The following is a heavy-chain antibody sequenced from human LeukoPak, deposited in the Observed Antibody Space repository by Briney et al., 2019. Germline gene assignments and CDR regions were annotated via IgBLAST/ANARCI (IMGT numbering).Heavy chain of an antibody. CDR3: ARGAYYNILTGFRGRILGFEY. J-gene: IGHJ4*02. CDR1: GFTFSNYD. Sequence: GGSLRLSCAASGFTFSNYDMHWVRQAPGKGLEWVAFIRYDGSNKYYADSVKGRFTISRDNSKNTLYLQMNSLRAEDTAVYYCARGAYYNILTGFRGRILGFEYWGQGTLVTVSS. V-gene: IGHV3-30*02. CDR2: IRYDGSNK. D-gene: IGHD3-9*01.